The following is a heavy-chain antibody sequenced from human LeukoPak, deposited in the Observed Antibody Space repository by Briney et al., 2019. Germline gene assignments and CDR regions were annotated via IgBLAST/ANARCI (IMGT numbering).Heavy chain of an antibody. Sequence: KSSETLSLTCTVSGGSVSGYYCSWIRQPAGKGLEWIGRIYSTGSTDYNASLKSRVTMSVDTSKNQFSLKLGSVTAADTAVYYCARMSYDRTGEGRANLYYYYMAVWGKGTTVTVSS. J-gene: IGHJ6*03. V-gene: IGHV4-4*07. D-gene: IGHD3-3*01. CDR3: ARMSYDRTGEGRANLYYYYMAV. CDR2: IYSTGST. CDR1: GGSVSGYY.